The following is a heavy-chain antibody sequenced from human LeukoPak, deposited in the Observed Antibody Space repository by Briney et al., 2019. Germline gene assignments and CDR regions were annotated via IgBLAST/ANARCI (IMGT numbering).Heavy chain of an antibody. V-gene: IGHV1-2*02. CDR2: INPNSGDT. D-gene: IGHD2-2*01. CDR3: ARPNFLYCSSTTCLFDF. J-gene: IGHJ4*02. Sequence: ASVKVSCTASGYTFTDYYLHWVRQAPGQGFEWMGWINPNSGDTNYAQKSQGSVTMTRDTSISTAHMEMSRLRSDDTAVYYCARPNFLYCSSTTCLFDFWGRGTLVTVSS. CDR1: GYTFTDYY.